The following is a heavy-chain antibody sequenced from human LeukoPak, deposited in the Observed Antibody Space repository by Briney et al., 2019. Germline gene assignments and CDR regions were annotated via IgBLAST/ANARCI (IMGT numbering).Heavy chain of an antibody. V-gene: IGHV4-39*01. Sequence: PSETLSLTCTVSGGSISSNNYYWGWIRQPPGKGLEWIGNIYYSGSTYYNPSLKSRVTISVDTSKNQFSLKLSSVTAADTAVYYCASGVVVAATYFDYWGQGTLVTVSS. D-gene: IGHD2-15*01. J-gene: IGHJ4*02. CDR1: GGSISSNNYY. CDR2: IYYSGST. CDR3: ASGVVVAATYFDY.